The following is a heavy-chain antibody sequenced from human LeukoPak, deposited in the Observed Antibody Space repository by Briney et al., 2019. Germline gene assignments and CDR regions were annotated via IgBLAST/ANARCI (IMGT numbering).Heavy chain of an antibody. CDR1: GFTFNNYS. CDR3: AKGQETESRLDS. Sequence: PGGSLRLSCADSGFTFNNYSMNWVRQAPGKGLEWVSGIRHSDGNTYYADSVKGRFTISSDKSKNILFLQMNSLRAEDTALYYCAKGQETESRLDSWGQGTLVTVSS. CDR2: IRHSDGNT. D-gene: IGHD1-1*01. V-gene: IGHV3-23*01. J-gene: IGHJ4*02.